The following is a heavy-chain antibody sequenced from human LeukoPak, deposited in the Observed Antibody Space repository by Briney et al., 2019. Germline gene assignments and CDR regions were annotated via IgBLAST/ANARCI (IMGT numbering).Heavy chain of an antibody. Sequence: GGSLRLSCAASGFTFSSYAMSWVRQAPGKGLEWVSAISGSGGSTYYADSVKGRFTISRDNSKNTLYLQMNSLRAEDTAVYYCAKAPAREGSGSLYFDYWGQGTLVTVSS. J-gene: IGHJ4*02. CDR3: AKAPAREGSGSLYFDY. CDR1: GFTFSSYA. CDR2: ISGSGGST. V-gene: IGHV3-23*01. D-gene: IGHD3-10*01.